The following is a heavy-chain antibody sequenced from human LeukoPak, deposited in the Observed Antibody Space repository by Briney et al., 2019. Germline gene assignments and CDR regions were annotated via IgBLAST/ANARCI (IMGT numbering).Heavy chain of an antibody. Sequence: ASVNVSCKASGYTFASYGITWVRQAPGQGLEWMGWISVHSGNTKYVQNLQGRVTMTTDTSTSTAYMELRSLRSDDTAVYYCVRGSADTPMAPIFYWGQGTLVTVFS. D-gene: IGHD5-18*01. CDR2: ISVHSGNT. CDR1: GYTFASYG. CDR3: VRGSADTPMAPIFY. J-gene: IGHJ4*02. V-gene: IGHV1-18*01.